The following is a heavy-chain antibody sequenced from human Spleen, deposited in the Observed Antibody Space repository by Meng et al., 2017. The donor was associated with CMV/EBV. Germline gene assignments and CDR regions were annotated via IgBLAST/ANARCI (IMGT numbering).Heavy chain of an antibody. Sequence: CCKVSGYSFTSDWIGWVRQMPGKGLEWMGIIYPGDSDTRYSPSFQGQVTISADKSISTAYLQWGSLKASDTAMYYCARGEPTLFDYWGQGTLVTVSS. CDR2: IYPGDSDT. J-gene: IGHJ4*02. CDR1: GYSFTSDW. D-gene: IGHD1-14*01. V-gene: IGHV5-51*01. CDR3: ARGEPTLFDY.